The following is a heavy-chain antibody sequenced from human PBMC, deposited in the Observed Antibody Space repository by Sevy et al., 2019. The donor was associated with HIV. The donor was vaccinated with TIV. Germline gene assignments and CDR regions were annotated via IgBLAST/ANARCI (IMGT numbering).Heavy chain of an antibody. CDR3: AREGRLGYCSSTSCYKGDY. D-gene: IGHD2-2*02. J-gene: IGHJ4*02. CDR2: ISSSGSTI. Sequence: GGSLRLSCAASGFTFSSYEMNWVRQAPGNGLEWVSYISSSGSTIYYADSVKGRFTISRDNAKNSLYLQMNSLRAEDTAVYYCAREGRLGYCSSTSCYKGDYWGQGTLVTVSS. CDR1: GFTFSSYE. V-gene: IGHV3-48*03.